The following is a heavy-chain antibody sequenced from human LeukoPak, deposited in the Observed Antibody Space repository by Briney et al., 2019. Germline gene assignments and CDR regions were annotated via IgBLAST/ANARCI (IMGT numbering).Heavy chain of an antibody. CDR1: GFTFTIYA. V-gene: IGHV3-23*01. Sequence: GGSLRLSCAASGFTFTIYAMSWVRQAPGKGLEWHSAISGGGGTTYYADSVKGRFSISRDNSKNTLYLQINSLRAEDTAGYYCAKGANYSPDCWGQGTLVADSS. CDR3: AKGANYSPDC. D-gene: IGHD5-24*01. J-gene: IGHJ4*02. CDR2: ISGGGGTT.